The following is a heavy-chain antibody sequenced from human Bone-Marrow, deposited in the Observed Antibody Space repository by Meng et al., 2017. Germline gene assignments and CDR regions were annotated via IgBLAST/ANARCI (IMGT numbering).Heavy chain of an antibody. CDR3: ARHKGNSYGYLYFDY. CDR2: TYYFGDT. J-gene: IGHJ4*02. D-gene: IGHD5-18*01. Sequence: QLQLQESGPGLVKPSETLSLTCTGSGGSISDRSYYWGWIRQPPGKGLEWIGSTYYFGDTFYSPSLRSRVTISVDTSKNQFSLKLSSVTAADTAVFYCARHKGNSYGYLYFDYWGQGILVTVSS. V-gene: IGHV4-39*01. CDR1: GGSISDRSYY.